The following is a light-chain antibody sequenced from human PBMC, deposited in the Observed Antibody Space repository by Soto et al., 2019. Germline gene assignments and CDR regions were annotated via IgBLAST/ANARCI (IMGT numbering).Light chain of an antibody. CDR3: CSYAGSSAYV. J-gene: IGLJ1*01. Sequence: QSALTQPASVSGSPGQSITISCSGTSSDIGSCSLVSWYQQHPGKAPKLMIYEASERPSGVSNRFSGSKSGNTASLTISGLQAEDEADYYCCSYAGSSAYVFGTGTKLTVL. CDR1: SSDIGSCSL. V-gene: IGLV2-23*01. CDR2: EAS.